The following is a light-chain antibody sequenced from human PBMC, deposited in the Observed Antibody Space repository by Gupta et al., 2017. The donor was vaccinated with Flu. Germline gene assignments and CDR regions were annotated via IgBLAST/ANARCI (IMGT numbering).Light chain of an antibody. J-gene: IGKJ2*01. CDR3: QHNGYSPFT. Sequence: DIQLTQSPSTLSASVGDRVTITCRASQSISSWLAWYQQKPGKAPKLLIYKTSSLDSGVPSRCSGSGSGKEFTLTISSLQPDDVAFYYCQHNGYSPFTFGQGTKVEIK. CDR2: KTS. V-gene: IGKV1-5*03. CDR1: QSISSW.